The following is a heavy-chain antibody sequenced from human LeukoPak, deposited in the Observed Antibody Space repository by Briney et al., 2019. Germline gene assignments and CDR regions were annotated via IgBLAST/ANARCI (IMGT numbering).Heavy chain of an antibody. CDR1: GFTFSSYA. CDR2: ISGSGGST. D-gene: IGHD3-16*01. V-gene: IGHV3-23*01. Sequence: AGGSLRLSCAASGFTFSSYAMSWVRQAPGKGLEWVSAISGSGGSTYYADSVKGRFTISRDNSKNTLYLQMNSLRAEDTAVYYCAPPGGEAGSVDYWGQGTLVTVSS. J-gene: IGHJ4*02. CDR3: APPGGEAGSVDY.